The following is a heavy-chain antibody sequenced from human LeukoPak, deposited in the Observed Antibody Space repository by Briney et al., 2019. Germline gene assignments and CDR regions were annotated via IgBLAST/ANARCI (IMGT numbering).Heavy chain of an antibody. D-gene: IGHD3-16*01. Sequence: GGSLRLSCAASGFSISGYWMHWVRQAAGEGLVWVSRMNSGGTTINYADSVKGRFTVSRDNVDNTLHLQMNSLRVEDTAVYYCIREVQVRASASLGLWGQGTLVTVSS. CDR1: GFSISGYW. J-gene: IGHJ4*01. CDR2: MNSGGTTI. V-gene: IGHV3-74*01. CDR3: IREVQVRASASLGL.